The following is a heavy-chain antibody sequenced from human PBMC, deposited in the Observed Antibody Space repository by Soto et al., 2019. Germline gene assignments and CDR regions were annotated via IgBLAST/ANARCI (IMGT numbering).Heavy chain of an antibody. J-gene: IGHJ4*02. D-gene: IGHD1-1*01. Sequence: PGGSLRLSCAASGFTFSSYEMNWVRQAPGKGLEWVSYISSSGSTIYYADSVKGRFTISRDNAKNSLYLQMNSLRAEDTAVYYCARELATGTTSGGYWGQGTLVTVSS. CDR2: ISSSGSTI. CDR3: ARELATGTTSGGY. CDR1: GFTFSSYE. V-gene: IGHV3-48*03.